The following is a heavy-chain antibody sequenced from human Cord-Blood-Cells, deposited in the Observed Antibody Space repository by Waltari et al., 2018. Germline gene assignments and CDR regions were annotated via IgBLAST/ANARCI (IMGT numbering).Heavy chain of an antibody. CDR2: IYYSGST. J-gene: IGHJ4*02. V-gene: IGHV4-31*03. Sequence: QVQLQESGPGLVKPSQTLSPTCTVSGGSISSGGYYWSWIRQHPGKGLEWIGYIYYSGSTYYNPSLKSRVTISVDTSKNQFSLKLSSVTAADTAVYYCARDKIYGSGSYYIDYWGQGTLVTVSS. CDR3: ARDKIYGSGSYYIDY. D-gene: IGHD3-10*01. CDR1: GGSISSGGYY.